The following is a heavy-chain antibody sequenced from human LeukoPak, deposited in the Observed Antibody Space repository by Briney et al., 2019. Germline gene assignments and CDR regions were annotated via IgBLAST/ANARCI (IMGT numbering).Heavy chain of an antibody. V-gene: IGHV3-23*01. D-gene: IGHD3/OR15-3a*01. CDR2: IYGSVGTT. CDR1: GFSFSTFG. CDR3: AKDSILGDGFWDFDH. J-gene: IGHJ4*02. Sequence: GGSLRLSCAVSGFSFSTFGMSWVRQAPGKGLEWVSCIYGSVGTTQYADSVKGRFTISRDKSNNMLYLQMNSLRAEDTAVYDCAKDSILGDGFWDFDHWGQGTLVTVSS.